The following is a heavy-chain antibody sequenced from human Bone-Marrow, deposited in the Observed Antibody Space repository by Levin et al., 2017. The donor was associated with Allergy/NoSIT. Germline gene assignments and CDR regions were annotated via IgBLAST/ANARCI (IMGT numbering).Heavy chain of an antibody. J-gene: IGHJ5*02. Sequence: PSETLSLTCSVSGGSITSYYWTWIRQAPGKGLEWIGYISYSGGPTYNPSLKSRVTITADKSKNHFSLKLTSVTAADTAVYYCTRSLGYCDTSTGYGGWFDPWGQGTLVSVSS. V-gene: IGHV4-59*01. CDR3: TRSLGYCDTSTGYGGWFDP. CDR2: ISYSGGP. D-gene: IGHD2/OR15-2a*01. CDR1: GGSITSYY.